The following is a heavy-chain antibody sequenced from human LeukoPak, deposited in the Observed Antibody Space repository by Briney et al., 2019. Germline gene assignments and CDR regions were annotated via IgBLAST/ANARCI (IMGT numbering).Heavy chain of an antibody. CDR3: ARMQWLNTDGPYDAFDI. Sequence: PGGSLRLSCAASGFTFDDYAMHWVRQAPGKGLEWVSVIYSGGSTYYADSVKGRFTISRDNSKNTLYLQMNSLRAEDTAVYYCARMQWLNTDGPYDAFDIWGQGTMVTVSS. J-gene: IGHJ3*02. D-gene: IGHD6-19*01. V-gene: IGHV3-66*01. CDR2: IYSGGST. CDR1: GFTFDDYA.